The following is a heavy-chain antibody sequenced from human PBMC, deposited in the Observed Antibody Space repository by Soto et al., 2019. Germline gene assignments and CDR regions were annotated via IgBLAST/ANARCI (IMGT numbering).Heavy chain of an antibody. CDR3: ARQLHFGDFSLGY. CDR1: GFTFSAYN. V-gene: IGHV3-21*01. CDR2: MSSSGTYI. D-gene: IGHD3-10*01. Sequence: EVQLVESGGGLAKPGGSLRLSCTASGFTFSAYNMYWVRQAPGKGLERVSYMSSSGTYIYYADSVKGRFTVSRDNANNSLHLQMNSLRAEDAAVYYCARQLHFGDFSLGYWGQGTRVTVSS. J-gene: IGHJ4*02.